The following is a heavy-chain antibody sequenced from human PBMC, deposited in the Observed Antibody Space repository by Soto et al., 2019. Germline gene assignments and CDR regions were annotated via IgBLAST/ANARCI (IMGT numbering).Heavy chain of an antibody. CDR2: IYYSGST. V-gene: IGHV4-31*03. D-gene: IGHD6-13*01. CDR3: ARERDHSSSWYFDY. J-gene: IGHJ4*02. Sequence: SETLSLTCTVSGGSISSGGYYWSWIRQHPGKGLEWIGYIYYSGSTYYNPSLKSRVTISVDTSKNQFSLKLSSVTAADTAVYYCARERDHSSSWYFDYWGQGTLVTVSS. CDR1: GGSISSGGYY.